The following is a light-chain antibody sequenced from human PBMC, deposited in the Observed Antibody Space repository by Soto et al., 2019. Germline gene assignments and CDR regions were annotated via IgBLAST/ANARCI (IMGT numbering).Light chain of an antibody. J-gene: IGKJ3*01. V-gene: IGKV3-20*01. CDR1: QSITSTY. CDR3: QQYGSSPPFT. CDR2: GAS. Sequence: EIVMTQSPATLSVSTGERATLSCRASQSITSTYLAWYKQKPGQAPRLLIYGASSRASGIPDRFSGSGSGTDFTLTISRLEPEDFAVYYCQQYGSSPPFTFGPGTKVDIK.